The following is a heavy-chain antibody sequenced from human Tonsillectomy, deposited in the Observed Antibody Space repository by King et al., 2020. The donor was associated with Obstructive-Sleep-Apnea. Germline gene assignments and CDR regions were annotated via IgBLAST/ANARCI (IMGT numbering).Heavy chain of an antibody. CDR1: GGSFSGYY. CDR3: ARAKGYCSSTSCYPREFDP. D-gene: IGHD2-2*01. Sequence: VQLQQWGAGLLKPSETLSLTCAVYGGSFSGYYWSWIRQPPGKGREWIGEINHSGSTNYNPSLKSRVTISVDTSKNQFSLKLCSLTAADTAVYYCARAKGYCSSTSCYPREFDPWGQGTLVTVSS. J-gene: IGHJ5*02. CDR2: INHSGST. V-gene: IGHV4-34*01.